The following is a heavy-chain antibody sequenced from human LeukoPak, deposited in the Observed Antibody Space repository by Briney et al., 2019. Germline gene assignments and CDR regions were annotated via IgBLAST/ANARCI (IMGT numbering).Heavy chain of an antibody. CDR3: ARDIVGATSTYNWFDP. Sequence: ASVKVSSKASGGTFSSYAISWVRQAPGQGLEWMGGIIPIFGTANYAQKFQGRVTITADESTSTAYMELSSLRSEDTAVYYCARDIVGATSTYNWFDPWGQGTLVTVSS. D-gene: IGHD1-26*01. V-gene: IGHV1-69*13. J-gene: IGHJ5*02. CDR1: GGTFSSYA. CDR2: IIPIFGTA.